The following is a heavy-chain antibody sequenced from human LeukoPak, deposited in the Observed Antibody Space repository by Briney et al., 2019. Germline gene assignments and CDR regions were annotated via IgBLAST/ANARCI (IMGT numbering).Heavy chain of an antibody. Sequence: AGGSLRLSCAASGFTFSSYAMSWVRQAPGKGLEWVSAISGSGGCTYYADSVKGRFTISRDNSKNTLYLQMNSLRAEDTAVYYCAKDRAPLVGAFDIWGQGTMVTVSS. CDR1: GFTFSSYA. J-gene: IGHJ3*02. D-gene: IGHD6-13*01. V-gene: IGHV3-23*01. CDR3: AKDRAPLVGAFDI. CDR2: ISGSGGCT.